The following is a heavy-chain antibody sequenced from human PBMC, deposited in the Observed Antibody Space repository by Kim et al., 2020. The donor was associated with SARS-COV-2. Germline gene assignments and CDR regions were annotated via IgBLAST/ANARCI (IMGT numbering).Heavy chain of an antibody. CDR3: ATRGDFWSGYFLPTDAEYYYYGMDV. V-gene: IGHV1-69*13. CDR1: GGTFSSYA. J-gene: IGHJ6*02. Sequence: SVKVSCKASGGTFSSYAISWVRQAPGQGLEWMGGIIPIFGTANYAQKFQGRVTITADESTSTAYMELSSLRSEDTAVYYCATRGDFWSGYFLPTDAEYYYYGMDVWGQGTTVTVSS. CDR2: IIPIFGTA. D-gene: IGHD3-3*01.